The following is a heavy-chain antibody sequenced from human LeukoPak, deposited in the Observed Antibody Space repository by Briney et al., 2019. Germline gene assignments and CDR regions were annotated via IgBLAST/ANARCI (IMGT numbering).Heavy chain of an antibody. CDR2: IYSGGST. CDR1: GFTVSSNY. Sequence: PGGSLRLSCAASGFTVSSNYMSWVRQAPGKGLEWVSVIYSGGSTYYADSVKGRFTISRDNSKNTLYLQMNSLRAEDTAVYYCARYYYDSSGYYYFDYGGQGTLVTVSS. J-gene: IGHJ4*02. V-gene: IGHV3-66*01. CDR3: ARYYYDSSGYYYFDY. D-gene: IGHD3-22*01.